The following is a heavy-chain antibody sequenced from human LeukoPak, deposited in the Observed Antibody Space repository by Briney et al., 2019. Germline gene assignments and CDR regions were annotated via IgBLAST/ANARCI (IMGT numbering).Heavy chain of an antibody. D-gene: IGHD5-24*01. CDR2: IYYSGST. V-gene: IGHV4-59*01. Sequence: SGTLSLTCIISGGSISSYYWSWIRQPPGKGLEWIGYIYYSGSTEYNPSLESRVTISVDTSLNQFSLKLSSVTAADTAVYYCARGGWLKSFNYNFDYWGQGTLVTVSS. CDR1: GGSISSYY. J-gene: IGHJ4*02. CDR3: ARGGWLKSFNYNFDY.